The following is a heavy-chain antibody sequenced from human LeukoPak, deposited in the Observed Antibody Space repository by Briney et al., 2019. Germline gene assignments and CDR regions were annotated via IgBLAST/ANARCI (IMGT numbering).Heavy chain of an antibody. CDR1: GFTFSDYY. D-gene: IGHD6-13*01. CDR3: ARLGTYSSSWSWSFDI. V-gene: IGHV3-11*01. J-gene: IGHJ3*02. CDR2: ISSSGSTI. Sequence: GGSLRLSCAASGFTFSDYYMSWIRQAPGKGLEWVSYISSSGSTIYYADSVKGRFTISRDNAKNSLYLQMNSLRAEDTAVYYCARLGTYSSSWSWSFDIWGQGTMVTVPS.